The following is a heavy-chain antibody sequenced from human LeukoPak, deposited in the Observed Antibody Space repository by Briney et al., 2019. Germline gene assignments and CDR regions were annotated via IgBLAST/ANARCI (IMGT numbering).Heavy chain of an antibody. D-gene: IGHD4-11*01. Sequence: GGSLRLSCTASGFTFGDYAMSWFGQAPGKGLEWVGFIRSKAYGGTTEYAASVKGRFTISRDDSKSIAYLQMNSLKTEDTAVYYCTRGHSNFDYWGQGTLVTVSS. CDR2: IRSKAYGGTT. J-gene: IGHJ4*02. CDR3: TRGHSNFDY. V-gene: IGHV3-49*03. CDR1: GFTFGDYA.